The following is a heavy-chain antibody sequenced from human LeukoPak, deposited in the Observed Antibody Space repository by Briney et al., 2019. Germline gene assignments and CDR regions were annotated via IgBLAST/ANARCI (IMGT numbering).Heavy chain of an antibody. J-gene: IGHJ4*02. CDR1: GYTFTSYG. V-gene: IGHV1-18*01. CDR3: ARVRYGELWLNY. CDR2: ISAYNGNT. D-gene: IGHD3-16*01. Sequence: ASVKVSCKASGYTFTSYGISWVRQAPGQGLEWMGWISAYNGNTNYAQKLQGRVTMATDTSTSTAYMELRSLRSDDTAVYYCARVRYGELWLNYWGQGTLVTVSS.